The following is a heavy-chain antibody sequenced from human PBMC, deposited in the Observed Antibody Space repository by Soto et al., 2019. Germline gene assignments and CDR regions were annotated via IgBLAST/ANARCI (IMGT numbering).Heavy chain of an antibody. CDR2: IYYSGST. D-gene: IGHD5-12*01. J-gene: IGHJ6*02. CDR1: GGSISSYY. CDR3: ARSVMATDYYGMDV. Sequence: SETLSLTCTVSGGSISSYYWSWIRQPPGKGLEWIGYIYYSGSTNYNPSLKSRVTISVDTSKNQFSLKLSSVTAADTAVYYCARSVMATDYYGMDVWGQGTTVTVSS. V-gene: IGHV4-59*01.